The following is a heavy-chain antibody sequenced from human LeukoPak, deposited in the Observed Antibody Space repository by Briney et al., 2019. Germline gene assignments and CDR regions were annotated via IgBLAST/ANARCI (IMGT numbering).Heavy chain of an antibody. V-gene: IGHV4-34*01. Sequence: SETLSLTCAVYGVSFSGYYWSWIRQPPGKGLEWIGEINHNGSTNYNPSLKSRVTISVDTSKNQFSLKLSSVTTADTAVYYCARGHCGGDCYSGYYFDYWGQGTLVTVSS. CDR1: GVSFSGYY. CDR3: ARGHCGGDCYSGYYFDY. J-gene: IGHJ4*02. CDR2: INHNGST. D-gene: IGHD2-21*02.